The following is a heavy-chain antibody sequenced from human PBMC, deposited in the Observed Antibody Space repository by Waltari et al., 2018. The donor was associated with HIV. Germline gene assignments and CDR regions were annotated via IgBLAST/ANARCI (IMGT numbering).Heavy chain of an antibody. V-gene: IGHV4-31*03. Sequence: QVQLQESGPGLVKPSQTLSLTCTVSGASIRSGDYYWSWIRQPPGKGLEWIGYIYYSGSTYYNPSLKSRVTISVDTSKNQFSLKMSSVTAADTAMYYCARDNGIMTLDYWGQGTLVTVSA. J-gene: IGHJ4*02. CDR2: IYYSGST. CDR1: GASIRSGDYY. CDR3: ARDNGIMTLDY.